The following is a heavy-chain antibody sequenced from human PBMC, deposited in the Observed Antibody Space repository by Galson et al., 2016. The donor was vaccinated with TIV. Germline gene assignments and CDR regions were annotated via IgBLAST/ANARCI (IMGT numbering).Heavy chain of an antibody. CDR3: ARTVTENVYYSGMDV. CDR2: ISNGGTNR. V-gene: IGHV3-30*03. Sequence: SLRLSCAASGFTFSTYGMHWVRQAPGKGLGWVAGISNGGTNREYADSVKGRFTISRDNSKNTLFLQMNSLRTEDTALYYCARTVTENVYYSGMDVWGQGTTVTVSS. CDR1: GFTFSTYG. D-gene: IGHD2-21*02. J-gene: IGHJ6*02.